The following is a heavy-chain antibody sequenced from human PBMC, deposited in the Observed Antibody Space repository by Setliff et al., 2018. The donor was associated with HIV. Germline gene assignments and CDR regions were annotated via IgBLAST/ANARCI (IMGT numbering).Heavy chain of an antibody. CDR1: KYTFTDYY. V-gene: IGHV1-69-2*01. CDR2: VDPEDDKT. J-gene: IGHJ5*02. Sequence: ASVKVSCKASKYTFTDYYMHWVQQAPGKGLEWMGRVDPEDDKTIYAEKFQGRVTMTRDTSTNTVYMELSGLRSEDTALYYCALDLPGPAITSGWMKNWFDPWGQGTLVTVSS. CDR3: ALDLPGPAITSGWMKNWFDP. D-gene: IGHD6-19*01.